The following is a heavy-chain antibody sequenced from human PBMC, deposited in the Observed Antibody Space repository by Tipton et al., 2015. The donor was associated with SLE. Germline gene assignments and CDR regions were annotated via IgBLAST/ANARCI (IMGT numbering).Heavy chain of an antibody. CDR1: GFTFSNYA. J-gene: IGHJ3*02. V-gene: IGHV3-23*01. D-gene: IGHD5-24*01. Sequence: SLRLSCAASGFTFSNYAMSWVRQAPGKGLEWVSGIGGSGGSTYYEDSVKGRFSISRDNSKNTLHLQMYSLRAEDTAVYYCARMRKGRYNHASDDAFDIWGQGTMVTVSS. CDR3: ARMRKGRYNHASDDAFDI. CDR2: IGGSGGST.